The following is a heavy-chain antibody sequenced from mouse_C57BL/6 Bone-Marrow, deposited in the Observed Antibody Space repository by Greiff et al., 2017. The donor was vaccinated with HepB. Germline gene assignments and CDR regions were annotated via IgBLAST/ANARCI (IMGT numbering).Heavy chain of an antibody. CDR1: GFSLTSYG. V-gene: IGHV2-2*01. Sequence: VKLMESGPGLVQPSQSLSITCTVSGFSLTSYGVHWVRQSPGKGLEWLGVIWSGGSTDYNAAFISRLSISKDNSKSQVFFKMNSLQADDTAIYYCAAGIYYGNGSWFAYWGQGTLVTVSA. CDR3: AAGIYYGNGSWFAY. CDR2: IWSGGST. J-gene: IGHJ3*01. D-gene: IGHD2-1*01.